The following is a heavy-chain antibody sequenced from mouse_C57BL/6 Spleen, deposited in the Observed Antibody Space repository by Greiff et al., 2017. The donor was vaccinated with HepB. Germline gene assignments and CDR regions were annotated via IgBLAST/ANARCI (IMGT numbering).Heavy chain of an antibody. CDR3: ARGRGTAQAFDY. D-gene: IGHD3-2*02. J-gene: IGHJ2*01. V-gene: IGHV1-52*01. CDR1: GYTFTSYW. CDR2: IDPSDSET. Sequence: QVQLQQPGAELVRPGSSVKLSCKASGYTFTSYWMHWVKQRPIQGLEWIGNIDPSDSETHYNQKFKDKATLTVDKSSSTAYMQLSSLTSADSAVYYCARGRGTAQAFDYWGQGTTLTVSS.